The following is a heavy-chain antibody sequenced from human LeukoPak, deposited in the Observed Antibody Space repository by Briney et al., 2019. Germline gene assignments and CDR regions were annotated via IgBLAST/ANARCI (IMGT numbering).Heavy chain of an antibody. Sequence: GRSLRLSCAASGFTFSSYAMHWVRQAPGKGLEWVAVISYDGSNKYYADYVKGRFTISRDNSKNTLYLQMNSLRAEDTAVYYCARFSTSFFDYWGQGTLVTVSS. CDR3: ARFSTSFFDY. D-gene: IGHD6-6*01. J-gene: IGHJ4*02. V-gene: IGHV3-30*04. CDR1: GFTFSSYA. CDR2: ISYDGSNK.